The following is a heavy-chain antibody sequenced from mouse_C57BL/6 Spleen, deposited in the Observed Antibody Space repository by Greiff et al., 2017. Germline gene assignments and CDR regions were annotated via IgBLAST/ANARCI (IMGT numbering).Heavy chain of an antibody. V-gene: IGHV1-61*01. D-gene: IGHD2-3*01. CDR3: ARNLFDGYYY. Sequence: QVQLQQPGAELVRPGSSVKLSCKASGYTFTSYWMDWVKQRPGQGLEWIGNIYPSDSETHYNQKFKDKATLTVDKSSSTAYMQLSSLTSEDSAVYYCARNLFDGYYYWGQGTTLTVSS. CDR2: IYPSDSET. J-gene: IGHJ2*01. CDR1: GYTFTSYW.